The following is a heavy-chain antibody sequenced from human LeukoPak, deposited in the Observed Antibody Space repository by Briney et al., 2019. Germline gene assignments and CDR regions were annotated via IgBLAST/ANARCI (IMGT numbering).Heavy chain of an antibody. D-gene: IGHD6-13*01. CDR1: GFTFSSYS. J-gene: IGHJ3*02. V-gene: IGHV3-21*01. Sequence: PGGSLRLSCAASGFTFSSYSMNWARQAPGKGLEWVSSISSSSSYIYYADSVKGRFTISRDNAKNSLYLQMNSLRAEDTAVYYCARTYEQQLVLGAFDIWGQGTMVTVSS. CDR2: ISSSSSYI. CDR3: ARTYEQQLVLGAFDI.